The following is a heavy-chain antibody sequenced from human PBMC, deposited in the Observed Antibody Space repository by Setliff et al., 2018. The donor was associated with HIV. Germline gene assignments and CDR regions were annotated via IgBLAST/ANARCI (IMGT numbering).Heavy chain of an antibody. CDR1: GGSISSGSYY. Sequence: SETLSLTCTVSGGSISSGSYYWSWIRQPPGKGLEWFGYIYYSGSTNYNPSLKSRVTISVDTSKNQFALTLSSVTAADTAVYYCARDVMEWFGNYFDNWGQGALVTVSS. J-gene: IGHJ4*02. CDR3: ARDVMEWFGNYFDN. D-gene: IGHD3-3*01. V-gene: IGHV4-61*01. CDR2: IYYSGST.